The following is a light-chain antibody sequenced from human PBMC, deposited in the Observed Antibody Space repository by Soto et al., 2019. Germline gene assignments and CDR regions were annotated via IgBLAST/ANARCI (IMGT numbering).Light chain of an antibody. CDR2: GAS. V-gene: IGKV3-20*01. CDR3: QHFVNSLTWT. CDR1: QSVSSTY. J-gene: IGKJ1*01. Sequence: EIVLTHSPGTLSLSPWERATLSSSASQSVSSTYLIWYQQKPGQAPRLLIYGASSRATGVPDRFSGGGSGTDFTLTISRLEPEDFAVYYCQHFVNSLTWTFGQGTKVDIK.